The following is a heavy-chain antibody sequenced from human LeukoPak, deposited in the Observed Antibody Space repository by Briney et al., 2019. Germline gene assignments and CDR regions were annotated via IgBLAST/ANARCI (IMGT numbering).Heavy chain of an antibody. D-gene: IGHD3-22*01. CDR2: IYYSGST. Sequence: KPSETLSLTCTVSGGSITNYYWSWIRQPPGKGLEWTGYIYYSGSTNYNPSLKSRVTISVDTSTNQFSLKLSSVIAADTAVYFCARGGRLLGKFDYWGQGTLVTVSS. V-gene: IGHV4-59*01. CDR3: ARGGRLLGKFDY. J-gene: IGHJ4*02. CDR1: GGSITNYY.